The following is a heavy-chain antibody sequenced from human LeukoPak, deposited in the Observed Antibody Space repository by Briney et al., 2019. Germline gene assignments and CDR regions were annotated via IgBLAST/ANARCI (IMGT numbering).Heavy chain of an antibody. CDR2: INWNGGST. CDR1: GFTFDDYG. D-gene: IGHD6-13*01. J-gene: IGHJ4*02. Sequence: GESLRLSCAASGFTFDDYGMSWVRQAPGKGLEWVSGINWNGGSTGYADSVKGRFTISRDNAKNSLYLQMNSLRAEDTALYYCARDNIAAPFDYWGQGTLVTVSS. CDR3: ARDNIAAPFDY. V-gene: IGHV3-20*04.